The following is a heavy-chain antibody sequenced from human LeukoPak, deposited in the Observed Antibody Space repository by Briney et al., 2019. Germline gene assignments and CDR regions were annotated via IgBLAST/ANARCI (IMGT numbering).Heavy chain of an antibody. J-gene: IGHJ4*02. V-gene: IGHV1-2*02. Sequence: ASVKVSCKASGYTLTGYYMHWVRQAPGQGLEWMGWINPNSGGTNYAQKFQGRVTMTRDTSISTAYMELSRLRSDDTAVYYCARDPLVGSGWYDYWGQGTLVTVSS. CDR3: ARDPLVGSGWYDY. D-gene: IGHD6-19*01. CDR1: GYTLTGYY. CDR2: INPNSGGT.